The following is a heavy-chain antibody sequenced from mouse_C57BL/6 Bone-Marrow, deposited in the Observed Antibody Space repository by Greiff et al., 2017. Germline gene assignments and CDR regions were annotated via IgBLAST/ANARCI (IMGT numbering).Heavy chain of an antibody. CDR2: IDPSDSYT. Sequence: VQLQQPGAELVMPGASVKLSCKASGYTFTSYWMHWVKQRPGQGLEWIGEIDPSDSYTNYNQKFQGKSTLTVDKSSSTAYMPLSSLTSENSAFYCCASSELYYYGLDYWGQGTTLTVSS. CDR3: ASSELYYYGLDY. V-gene: IGHV1-69*01. D-gene: IGHD1-1*01. CDR1: GYTFTSYW. J-gene: IGHJ2*01.